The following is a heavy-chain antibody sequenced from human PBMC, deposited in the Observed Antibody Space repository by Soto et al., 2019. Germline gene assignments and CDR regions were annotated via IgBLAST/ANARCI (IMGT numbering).Heavy chain of an antibody. V-gene: IGHV4-59*01. CDR3: ARDLDY. CDR1: GGSISSYY. CDR2: IYYRGST. J-gene: IGHJ4*02. Sequence: QVQLQESGPGLVKPSETLSLTCTVSGGSISSYYWSWIRQPPGKGLEWIGYIYYRGSTNYNPSLKRRVTISVDTSKNQFSLKLSSVTAADTAVNYCARDLDYWGQGTLVTVSS.